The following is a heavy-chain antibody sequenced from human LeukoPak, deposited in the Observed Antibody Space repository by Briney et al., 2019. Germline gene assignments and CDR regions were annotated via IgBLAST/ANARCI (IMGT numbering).Heavy chain of an antibody. CDR2: IYYSGST. J-gene: IGHJ5*01. Sequence: PSETLSLTCTVSGGSVSSGSYYWSWSRQPPGKGLEWIGYIYYSGSTNYNPSLKSRVTISVDTSKNQFSLKLSSVTAADTAVYYCAREAGLEDWFDPWGQGTLVTVSS. V-gene: IGHV4-61*01. CDR3: AREAGLEDWFDP. D-gene: IGHD3-10*01. CDR1: GGSVSSGSYY.